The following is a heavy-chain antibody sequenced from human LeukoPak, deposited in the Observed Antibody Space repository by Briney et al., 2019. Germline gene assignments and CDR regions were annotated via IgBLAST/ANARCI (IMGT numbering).Heavy chain of an antibody. J-gene: IGHJ4*02. Sequence: GGSLRLSCAASGFTFSGSAMHWVRQASGKGLERVASISSSTTFMYYADSVKGRFTVARDNSKNSLFLLMARLTAEDTGTYYCATQYYDYVWGTNPPDYWGQGTLVTVSS. CDR2: ISSSTTFM. CDR1: GFTFSGSA. V-gene: IGHV3-21*01. CDR3: ATQYYDYVWGTNPPDY. D-gene: IGHD3-16*01.